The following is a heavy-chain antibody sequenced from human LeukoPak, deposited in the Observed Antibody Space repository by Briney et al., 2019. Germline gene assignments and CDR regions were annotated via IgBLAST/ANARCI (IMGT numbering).Heavy chain of an antibody. Sequence: GGSLRLSCAASGFTFSNAWMSWVRQAPGKGLEWVGRIKSKTDGGTTDYAAPVKGRFTISRDDSKNTLYLQMNSLKTEDTAVYYCANLPRLNYDILTGPEAEYFQHWGQGTLVTVSS. CDR2: IKSKTDGGTT. J-gene: IGHJ1*01. CDR3: ANLPRLNYDILTGPEAEYFQH. CDR1: GFTFSNAW. D-gene: IGHD3-9*01. V-gene: IGHV3-15*01.